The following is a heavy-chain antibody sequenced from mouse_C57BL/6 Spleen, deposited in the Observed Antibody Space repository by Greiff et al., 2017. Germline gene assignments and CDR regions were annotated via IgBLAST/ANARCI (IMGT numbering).Heavy chain of an antibody. CDR2: IWSGGST. J-gene: IGHJ4*01. Sequence: QVQLQESGPGLVQPSQSLSITCTVSGFSLTSYGVHWVRQSPGKGLEWLGVIWSGGSTAYNAAFISRLSISKDNSKSQVFFKMHSLQADDTAIYYCAGRYDYDEGYAMDYWGQGTSVTVSS. D-gene: IGHD2-4*01. V-gene: IGHV2-2*01. CDR1: GFSLTSYG. CDR3: AGRYDYDEGYAMDY.